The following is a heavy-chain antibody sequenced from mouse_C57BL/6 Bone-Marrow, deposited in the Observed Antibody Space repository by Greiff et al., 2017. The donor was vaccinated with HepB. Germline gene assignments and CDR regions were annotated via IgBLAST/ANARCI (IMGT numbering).Heavy chain of an antibody. CDR1: GYSFTGYY. Sequence: DVKLQQSGPELVKPGASVKISCKASGYSFTGYYMNWVKQSPEKSLEWIGEINPSTGGTTYNQKFKAKATLTVDKSSSTAYMQLKSLTSEDSAVYYCATSMITTRRRSHWYFDVWGTGTTVTVSS. V-gene: IGHV1-42*01. CDR2: INPSTGGT. D-gene: IGHD2-4*01. CDR3: ATSMITTRRRSHWYFDV. J-gene: IGHJ1*03.